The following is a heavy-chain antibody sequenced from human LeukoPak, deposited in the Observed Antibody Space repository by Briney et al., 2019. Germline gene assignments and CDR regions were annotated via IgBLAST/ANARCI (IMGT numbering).Heavy chain of an antibody. CDR1: GFTFSSYA. J-gene: IGHJ1*01. V-gene: IGHV3-23*01. D-gene: IGHD5-24*01. CDR3: ARARRDGYNSVGFQH. Sequence: QPGGSLRLSCAASGFTFSSYAMSWVRQAPGKGLEWVSAISGRGGSTYYADSVKGRFTISRDNSKNTLYLQMNSLRAEDTAVYYCARARRDGYNSVGFQHWGQGTLVTVSS. CDR2: ISGRGGST.